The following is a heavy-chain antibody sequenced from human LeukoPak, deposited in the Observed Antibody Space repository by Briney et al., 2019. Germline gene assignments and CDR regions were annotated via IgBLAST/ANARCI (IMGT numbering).Heavy chain of an antibody. CDR1: GGSFSGYY. J-gene: IGHJ4*02. CDR3: AREDYHDSGGYYFDY. V-gene: IGHV4-4*07. CDR2: IYTSGST. D-gene: IGHD3-22*01. Sequence: SETLSLTCAVYGGSFSGYYWSWIRQPAGKGLEWIGRIYTSGSTSYNPSLKSRVTISLDKSKNQFSLNLNSVTAADTAVYFCAREDYHDSGGYYFDYWGQGTLVTVSS.